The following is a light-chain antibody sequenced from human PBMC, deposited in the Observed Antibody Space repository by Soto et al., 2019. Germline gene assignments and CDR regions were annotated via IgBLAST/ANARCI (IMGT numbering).Light chain of an antibody. V-gene: IGKV3-15*01. CDR3: QQSNNSPWT. CDR2: DAS. J-gene: IGKJ1*01. CDR1: QSVSGK. Sequence: EVLMTQSPATLSVSPGERATLSSRASQSVSGKLAWYQQKPGQPPRILIYDASTRDTGIPARFSGSGSGTEFTLTISRLQSEDFEVYYCQQSNNSPWTFGQGTKVDIK.